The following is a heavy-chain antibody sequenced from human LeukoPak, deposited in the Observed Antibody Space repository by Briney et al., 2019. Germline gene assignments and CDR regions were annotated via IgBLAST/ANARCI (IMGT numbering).Heavy chain of an antibody. D-gene: IGHD5-24*01. J-gene: IGHJ6*02. CDR3: AGARGSRDGHPMDV. CDR1: GGTFSSYA. CDR2: IIPILGIA. Sequence: SVKVSCKASGGTFSSYAISWVRQAPGQGLEWMGRIIPILGIANYAQKFQGKVTITADKATSTAYMELSSLRSEDTAVYYCAGARGSRDGHPMDVWGQGTTVTVSS. V-gene: IGHV1-69*04.